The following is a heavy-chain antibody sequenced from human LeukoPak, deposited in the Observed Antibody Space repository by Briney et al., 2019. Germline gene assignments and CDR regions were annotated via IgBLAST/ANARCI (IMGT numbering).Heavy chain of an antibody. CDR3: AKGLYYDSSGYLGTFDY. D-gene: IGHD3-22*01. Sequence: GGSLRLSCAASGLIVSNNYMNWVRQAPGKGLEWVSGISWNSGSIGYADSVKGRFTISRDNAKNSLYLQMNSLRAEDTALYYCAKGLYYDSSGYLGTFDYWGQGTLVTVSS. CDR2: ISWNSGSI. J-gene: IGHJ4*02. V-gene: IGHV3-9*01. CDR1: GLIVSNNY.